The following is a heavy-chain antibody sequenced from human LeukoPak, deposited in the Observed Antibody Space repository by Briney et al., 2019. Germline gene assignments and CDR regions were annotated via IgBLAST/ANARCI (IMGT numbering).Heavy chain of an antibody. Sequence: GESLKISCKGSGYIFTNYWIGWVRQMPGKGLEWMGIIHPGDSGTRYSPSFEGQVTMSVDESITTAYLQWSSLRASDSAIYYCARGGTYRYGSSDYWGQGTLVTVSP. V-gene: IGHV5-51*01. CDR1: GYIFTNYW. CDR3: ARGGTYRYGSSDY. CDR2: IHPGDSGT. J-gene: IGHJ4*02. D-gene: IGHD5-18*01.